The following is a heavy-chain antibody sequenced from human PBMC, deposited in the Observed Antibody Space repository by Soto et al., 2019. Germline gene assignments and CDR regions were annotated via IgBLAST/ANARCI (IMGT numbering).Heavy chain of an antibody. D-gene: IGHD3-22*01. CDR3: ARGDRYYDTSGYSPFFDS. CDR2: IYSGGST. Sequence: GSLRLSCAASGFTVSTNYMSWVRQAPGKGLDWVSVIYSGGSTYYADSVKGRFTISRDNSKNTLYLQMNSLRAEDTAVYYCARGDRYYDTSGYSPFFDSWGQGTLVTVSS. J-gene: IGHJ4*02. V-gene: IGHV3-53*01. CDR1: GFTVSTNY.